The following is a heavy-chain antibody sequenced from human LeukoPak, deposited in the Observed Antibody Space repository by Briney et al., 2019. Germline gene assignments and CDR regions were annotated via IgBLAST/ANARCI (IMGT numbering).Heavy chain of an antibody. CDR1: GYTFSNYG. V-gene: IGHV1-18*01. Sequence: ASVKVSCKTSGYTFSNYGIGWVRQAPGQGLEWMGWISGYNGDTNYAQNVQGRVTMTIDTSTTTAYMELNNLRSDDTAIYYCARDRHPTVRGWFDPWGQGTLVTVSP. J-gene: IGHJ5*02. CDR3: ARDRHPTVRGWFDP. D-gene: IGHD3-10*01. CDR2: ISGYNGDT.